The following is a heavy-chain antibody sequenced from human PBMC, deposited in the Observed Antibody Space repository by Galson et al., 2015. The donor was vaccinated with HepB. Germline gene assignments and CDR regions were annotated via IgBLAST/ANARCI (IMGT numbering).Heavy chain of an antibody. V-gene: IGHV1-8*01. CDR3: ARGRVSQWLAAYYYYYYGMDV. CDR2: MNPNSGNT. CDR1: GYTFTSYD. D-gene: IGHD6-19*01. J-gene: IGHJ6*02. Sequence: SVKVSCKASGYTFTSYDINWVRQASGQGLEWMGWMNPNSGNTGYAQKFQGRVTMTRNTSISTAYMELSSLRSEDTAVYYCARGRVSQWLAAYYYYYYGMDVWGQGTTVTVSS.